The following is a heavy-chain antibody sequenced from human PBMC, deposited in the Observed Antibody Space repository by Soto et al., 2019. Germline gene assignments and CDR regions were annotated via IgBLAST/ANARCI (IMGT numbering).Heavy chain of an antibody. V-gene: IGHV4-31*03. D-gene: IGHD1-26*01. J-gene: IGHJ4*02. CDR3: ARVEGSSYYFRHDC. CDR1: GGSISSGSYH. Sequence: SETLSLTCTVSGGSISSGSYHWSWIRQHPGKGLEWIGDIYYSGSSYYNPSLKSRATISIDTSKDQFSLRLGSVTAADTAVYYCARVEGSSYYFRHDCWGRGTLATAPQ. CDR2: IYYSGSS.